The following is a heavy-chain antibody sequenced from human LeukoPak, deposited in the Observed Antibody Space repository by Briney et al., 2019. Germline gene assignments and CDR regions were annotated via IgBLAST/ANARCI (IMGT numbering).Heavy chain of an antibody. V-gene: IGHV1-2*02. CDR3: ARPVGSYLYFFGY. D-gene: IGHD3-10*01. CDR2: INPDSGGT. CDR1: GHTFTGDY. Sequence: ASVKVSCKASGHTFTGDYMHWVRQAPGQGLEWMGWINPDSGGTNYAQKFQGRVTMTRDTSISTVYMELSRLLSDDTAVYYCARPVGSYLYFFGYWGQGTLVTVSS. J-gene: IGHJ4*02.